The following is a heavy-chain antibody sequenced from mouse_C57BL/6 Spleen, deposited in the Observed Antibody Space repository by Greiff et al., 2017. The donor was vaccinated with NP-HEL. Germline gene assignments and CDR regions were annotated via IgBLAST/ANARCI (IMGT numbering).Heavy chain of an antibody. CDR1: GYAFSSSW. J-gene: IGHJ1*03. Sequence: VKLVESGPELVKPGASVKISCKASGYAFSSSWMTWVKQRPGKGLEWIGRIYPGDGDTNYNGKFKGKATLTADKSSSTAYMQLSSLTSVDYAVYYCGGSEGTWYFDVWGTGTPVTVSA. CDR2: IYPGDGDT. D-gene: IGHD3-3*01. CDR3: GGSEGTWYFDV. V-gene: IGHV1-82*01.